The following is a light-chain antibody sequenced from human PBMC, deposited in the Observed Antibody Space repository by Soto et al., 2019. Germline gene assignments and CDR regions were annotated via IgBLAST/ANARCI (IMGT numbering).Light chain of an antibody. Sequence: QSALTQPASVSGSPGQSVTISFTGTSSDVGGYDYVSWYQQHPGTAPKLMLYEVNNRPSGVSNRFSGSKSGNTASLIISGLQTEDEADYYCSAYTTTSTLIFGTGTKVTVL. CDR2: EVN. J-gene: IGLJ1*01. CDR1: SSDVGGYDY. CDR3: SAYTTTSTLI. V-gene: IGLV2-14*01.